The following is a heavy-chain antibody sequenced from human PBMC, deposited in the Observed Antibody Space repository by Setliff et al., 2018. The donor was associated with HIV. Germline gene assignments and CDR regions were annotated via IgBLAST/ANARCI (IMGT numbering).Heavy chain of an antibody. CDR1: GGTISNSYYY. CDR3: ARRLPIAWADYGPAGYFDP. V-gene: IGHV4-39*01. CDR2: IYYSGST. D-gene: IGHD4-17*01. Sequence: SETLSLTCTVSGGTISNSYYYWGWIRQSPGKGLEWIGNIYYSGSTYFNPSLRNRVSISVDTSRNQFSLKLRSVTAADTALYYCARRLPIAWADYGPAGYFDPWGQGTPVTVSS. J-gene: IGHJ5*02.